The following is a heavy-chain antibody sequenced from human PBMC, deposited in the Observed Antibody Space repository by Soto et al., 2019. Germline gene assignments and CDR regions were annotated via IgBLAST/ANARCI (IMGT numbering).Heavy chain of an antibody. J-gene: IGHJ5*02. CDR2: IKSKTAGGTT. CDR1: GFTFTYAW. V-gene: IGHV3-15*07. Sequence: EVQLVESGGGLVKPGGSLTLSCAASGFTFTYAWMNWVRQAPGTGLEWVGRIKSKTAGGTTDYTAPVKGRITISRDDSKNTLFLQMNSLKAEDTAVYYCATDGGAWGQGTLVTVSS. CDR3: ATDGGA. D-gene: IGHD3-10*01.